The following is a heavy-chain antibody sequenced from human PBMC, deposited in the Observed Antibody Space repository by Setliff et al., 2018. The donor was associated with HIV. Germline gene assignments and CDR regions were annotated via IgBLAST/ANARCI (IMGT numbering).Heavy chain of an antibody. J-gene: IGHJ4*02. CDR1: EFTFSVYA. D-gene: IGHD3-16*02. Sequence: GGSLRLSCAASEFTFSVYAMSWLSQAPGKGLEWVSGISGSGSSTYYADSVKGRFTISRDNSKNTLYLQMNRLTADDTAIYYCAKGASLVPRRPHFCYFDYWGQGALVTVSS. V-gene: IGHV3-23*01. CDR2: ISGSGSST. CDR3: AKGASLVPRRPHFCYFDY.